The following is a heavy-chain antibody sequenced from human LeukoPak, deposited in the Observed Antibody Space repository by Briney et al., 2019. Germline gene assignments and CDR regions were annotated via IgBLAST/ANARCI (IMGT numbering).Heavy chain of an antibody. CDR1: GYTFTSYY. D-gene: IGHD2-21*02. Sequence: ASVKVSCKASGYTFTSYYMHWVRQAPGQGLEWMGIINPSGGSTSYAQKFQGRVTMTRDTSTSAVYMELSSLRSEDTAVYYCAREVTAIRFDYWGQGTLVTVSS. CDR3: AREVTAIRFDY. J-gene: IGHJ4*02. CDR2: INPSGGST. V-gene: IGHV1-46*03.